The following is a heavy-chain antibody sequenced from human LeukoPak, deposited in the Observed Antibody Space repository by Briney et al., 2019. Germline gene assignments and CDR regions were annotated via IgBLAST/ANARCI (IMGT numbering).Heavy chain of an antibody. V-gene: IGHV3-48*01. J-gene: IGHJ4*02. CDR1: GFAFSSYN. CDR2: ISPRGTTR. CDR3: ARSQMVRGVTPFYYFDF. Sequence: GGSLRLSCAASGFAFSSYNMNWVRQAPGKGLEWVSHISPRGTTRYYADSVKGRFTISRDNSQNALYLQMNSLRVEDTAVYYCARSQMVRGVTPFYYFDFWGQGTLVTVSS. D-gene: IGHD3-10*01.